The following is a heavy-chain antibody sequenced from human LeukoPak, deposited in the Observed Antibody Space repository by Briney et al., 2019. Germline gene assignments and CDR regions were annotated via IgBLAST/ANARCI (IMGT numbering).Heavy chain of an antibody. J-gene: IGHJ4*02. Sequence: SETRSLTCTVSGGSISDYSWSWIRQPPGKGLEWIGNIDYSGSANHNPSLKRRVTKSVDTSKNQFSLKLSSVTAADTAVYYCAREGGTYYDILTGYYLDYWGQGTLVTVSS. CDR2: IDYSGSA. CDR1: GGSISDYS. CDR3: AREGGTYYDILTGYYLDY. V-gene: IGHV4-59*12. D-gene: IGHD3-9*01.